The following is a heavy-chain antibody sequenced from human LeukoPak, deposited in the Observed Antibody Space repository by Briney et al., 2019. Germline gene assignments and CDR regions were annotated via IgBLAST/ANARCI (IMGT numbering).Heavy chain of an antibody. CDR1: GFTFSSYG. Sequence: GGSLRLSCAASGFTFSSYGMHWGRQAPGKGLEWVAFIRYDGSNKNHVDSVKGRFTISRDNSKNTLYLQMNSLRDEDTAVYYCAKDPEAYCGADCYSGRPDYWGQGTLVTVSS. J-gene: IGHJ4*02. CDR3: AKDPEAYCGADCYSGRPDY. CDR2: IRYDGSNK. D-gene: IGHD2-21*02. V-gene: IGHV3-30*02.